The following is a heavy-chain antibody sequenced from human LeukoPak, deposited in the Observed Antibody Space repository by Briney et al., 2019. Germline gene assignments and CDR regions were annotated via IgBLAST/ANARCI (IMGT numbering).Heavy chain of an antibody. CDR3: ARDRSDWPSLAY. Sequence: PGGSLRLSCAASGFTFSSYEMNWVRQAPGKGLEWVSYISSSGSTIYYADSVKGRFTISRDNAKNSLYLQMNSLRAEDTAVYYCARDRSDWPSLAYWGQGTLVTVSS. D-gene: IGHD2-21*02. V-gene: IGHV3-48*03. CDR2: ISSSGSTI. CDR1: GFTFSSYE. J-gene: IGHJ4*02.